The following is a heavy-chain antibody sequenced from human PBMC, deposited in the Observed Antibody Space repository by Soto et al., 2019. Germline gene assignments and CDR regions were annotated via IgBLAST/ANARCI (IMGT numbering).Heavy chain of an antibody. Sequence: PGGSLRLSCAASGFTFSSYGMHWVRQAPGKGLEWVAVIWYDGSNKYYADSVKGRFTISRDNSKNTLYLQMNSLRAEDTAVYYCARAASPYYYDSSGSHSPDAFDIWGQGTMVTVS. CDR2: IWYDGSNK. CDR3: ARAASPYYYDSSGSHSPDAFDI. D-gene: IGHD3-22*01. V-gene: IGHV3-33*01. J-gene: IGHJ3*02. CDR1: GFTFSSYG.